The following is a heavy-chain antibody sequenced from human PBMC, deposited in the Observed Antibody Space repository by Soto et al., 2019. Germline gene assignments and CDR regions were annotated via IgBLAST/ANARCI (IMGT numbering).Heavy chain of an antibody. CDR3: ASGYRGAFDI. D-gene: IGHD6-25*01. CDR2: INGDGSTT. V-gene: IGHV3-74*01. CDR1: RFAFTSNW. Sequence: EVQLVESGGGLVQPGGSLRLYCEASRFAFTSNWMHWVRQLPGKGLVWVSRINGDGSTTNYADSVEGRFTTSRDNAKKTHYLQMNSLRAEATAVYYCASGYRGAFDIWGQGTMVTVSS. J-gene: IGHJ3*02.